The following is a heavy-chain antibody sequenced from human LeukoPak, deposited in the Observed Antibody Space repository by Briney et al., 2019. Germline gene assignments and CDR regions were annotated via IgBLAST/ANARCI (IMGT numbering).Heavy chain of an antibody. CDR2: VHHTGRA. Sequence: SETLSLTCTASGDSISGSNDHLGWIRQPPGKGLEWLGTVHHTGRASYNPSLRGRTTVSVDTSKNEFSLKLTSVTAADTAVYYCAREPDAWGQGILVIVSS. V-gene: IGHV4-39*07. CDR1: GDSISGSNDH. CDR3: AREPDA. J-gene: IGHJ5*02.